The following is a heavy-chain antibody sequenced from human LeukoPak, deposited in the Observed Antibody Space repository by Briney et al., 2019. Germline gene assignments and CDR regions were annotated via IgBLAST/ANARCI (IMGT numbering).Heavy chain of an antibody. V-gene: IGHV3-23*01. CDR1: GFTFNNYA. J-gene: IGHJ3*02. CDR3: AKGHEVATITDAFDI. CDR2: ISGGSSST. D-gene: IGHD5-12*01. Sequence: GGSLRLSCAASGFTFNNYAMSWVRQAPGKGLEWVSAISGGSSSTYYADSVKGRFTISRDNSRNTLYLQKNSLRAEDTAVYYCAKGHEVATITDAFDIWGQGTMVTVSS.